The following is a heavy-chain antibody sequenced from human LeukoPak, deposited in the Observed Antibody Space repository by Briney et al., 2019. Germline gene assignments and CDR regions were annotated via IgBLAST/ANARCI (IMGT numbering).Heavy chain of an antibody. CDR3: ARRFDEYSSSWSPLDYFDY. CDR2: IYHSGST. D-gene: IGHD6-13*01. Sequence: SGTLSLTCAVSGGSISSSNWWGWVRQPPGKGLEGVGEIYHSGSTNYNPSLKSRVTISVDKSKNQVSLKLSSVTAADTAVYYCARRFDEYSSSWSPLDYFDYWGQGTLVTVSS. V-gene: IGHV4-4*02. J-gene: IGHJ4*02. CDR1: GGSISSSNW.